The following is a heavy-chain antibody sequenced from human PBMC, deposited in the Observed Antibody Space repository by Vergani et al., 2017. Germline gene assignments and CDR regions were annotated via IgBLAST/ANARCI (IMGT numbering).Heavy chain of an antibody. CDR2: ISSSSSSI. J-gene: IGHJ4*02. V-gene: IGHV3-48*01. Sequence: EVQLVESGGGLVQPGGSLRLSCAASGFTFSSYSMNWVRQAPGKGLEWVSYISSSSSSIYYADSVKGRFTISRDNAKNSLYLQMNSLRAEDTAVYYCAGDRHDSSGYYIDYWGQGTLVTVSS. CDR3: AGDRHDSSGYYIDY. CDR1: GFTFSSYS. D-gene: IGHD3-22*01.